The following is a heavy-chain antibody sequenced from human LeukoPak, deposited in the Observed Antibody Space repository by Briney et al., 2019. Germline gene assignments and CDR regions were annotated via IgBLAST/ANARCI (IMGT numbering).Heavy chain of an antibody. CDR2: ISGSGGST. J-gene: IGHJ4*02. CDR1: GFTFSSYG. CDR3: AKVYGYYGSGAGPFDY. V-gene: IGHV3-23*01. Sequence: GGSLRLSCAASGFTFSSYGMSWVRQAPGKGLEWVSAISGSGGSTYYADSVKGRFTISRDNSKNTLYLQMNSLRAEDTAVYYCAKVYGYYGSGAGPFDYWGQGTLVTVSS. D-gene: IGHD3-10*01.